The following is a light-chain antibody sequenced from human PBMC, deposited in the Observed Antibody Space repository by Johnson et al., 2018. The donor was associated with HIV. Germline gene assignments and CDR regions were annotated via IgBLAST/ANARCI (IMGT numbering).Light chain of an antibody. J-gene: IGLJ1*01. Sequence: QSVLTQPPSVSAALGQKVTISCSGSSSNIGNNYVSWYQQVPGTAPKLLIFDNNKRPSGIPDRFSGSKSGTSATLGITGLQTGDEADYYCGTWDSSLNARYVFGTGTKGTGL. CDR3: GTWDSSLNARYV. V-gene: IGLV1-51*01. CDR2: DNN. CDR1: SSNIGNNY.